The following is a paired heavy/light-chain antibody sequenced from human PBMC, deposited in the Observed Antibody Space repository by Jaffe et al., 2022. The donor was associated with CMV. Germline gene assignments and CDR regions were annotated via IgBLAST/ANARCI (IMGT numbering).Heavy chain of an antibody. D-gene: IGHD6-6*01. V-gene: IGHV1-69*09. CDR3: ARCPLADSSSPRVYYYYYMDV. J-gene: IGHJ6*03. CDR1: GGTFSSYA. CDR2: IIPILGIA. Sequence: QVQLVQSGAEVKKPGSSVKVSCKASGGTFSSYAISWVRQAPGQGLEWMGRIIPILGIANYAQKFQGRVTITADKSTSTAYMELSSLRSEDTAVYYCARCPLADSSSPRVYYYYYMDVWGKGTTVTVSS.
Light chain of an antibody. V-gene: IGLV2-11*01. Sequence: QSALTQPRSVSGSPGQSVTISCTGTSSDVGGYNYVSWYQQHPGKAPKLMIYDVSKRPSGVPDRFSGSKSGNTASLTISGLQAEDEADYYCCSYAGSPVVFGGGTKLTVL. J-gene: IGLJ2*01. CDR3: CSYAGSPVV. CDR1: SSDVGGYNY. CDR2: DVS.